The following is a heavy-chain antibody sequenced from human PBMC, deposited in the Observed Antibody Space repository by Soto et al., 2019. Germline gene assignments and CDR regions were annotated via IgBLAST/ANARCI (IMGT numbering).Heavy chain of an antibody. V-gene: IGHV4-59*02. CDR3: ARALLGYCSGGSCCGRGAYYYYGMDV. CDR2: IYYSGST. D-gene: IGHD2-15*01. Sequence: KPSESMSLTSTVSGGSVCIYYGGWIRQPPGKGLEWIGYIYYSGSTNYNPSLKSRVTISVDTSKNQFSLKLSSVTAADTAVYYCARALLGYCSGGSCCGRGAYYYYGMDVWGQGTTVTVSS. CDR1: GGSVCIYY. J-gene: IGHJ6*02.